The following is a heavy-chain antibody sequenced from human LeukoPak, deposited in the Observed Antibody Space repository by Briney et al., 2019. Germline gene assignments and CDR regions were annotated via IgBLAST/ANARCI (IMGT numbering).Heavy chain of an antibody. Sequence: PGGALRLSCAASGFTFCSYVMSWVRPAPGKGVEWVSSISGSGGSTYHAGSVKGRFTISRDNSKNTLYLQMNSLRAEDTAVYFCAKYNWNDGDFDYWGQGSLVTVSS. CDR2: ISGSGGST. D-gene: IGHD1-20*01. J-gene: IGHJ4*02. CDR1: GFTFCSYV. V-gene: IGHV3-23*01. CDR3: AKYNWNDGDFDY.